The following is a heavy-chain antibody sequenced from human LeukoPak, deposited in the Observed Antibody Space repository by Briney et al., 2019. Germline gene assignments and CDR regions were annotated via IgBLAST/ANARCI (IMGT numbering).Heavy chain of an antibody. CDR1: GFTFSSYS. V-gene: IGHV3-9*01. CDR2: ISWNSGSI. CDR3: AKDRRYYDSSGLLDY. J-gene: IGHJ4*02. Sequence: PGGSLRLSCAASGFTFSSYSMNWVRQAPGKGLEWVSGISWNSGSIGYADSVKGRFTISRDNAKNSLYLQMNSLRAEDTALYYCAKDRRYYDSSGLLDYWGQGTLVTVSS. D-gene: IGHD3-22*01.